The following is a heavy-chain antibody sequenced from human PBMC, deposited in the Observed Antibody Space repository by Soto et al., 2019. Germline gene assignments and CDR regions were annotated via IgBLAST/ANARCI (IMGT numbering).Heavy chain of an antibody. Sequence: GGSLRLSCAASGFTFSTYDMHWVRQVPGKGLEWVSAIGSANDPYYLGSVKGRFSISRENAKNSLYLQMNSLTTGDTAVYYCARAYLGRLPRRADYYYALDVWGQGTTVTVSS. V-gene: IGHV3-13*05. CDR1: GFTFSTYD. J-gene: IGHJ6*02. D-gene: IGHD1-26*01. CDR2: IGSANDP. CDR3: ARAYLGRLPRRADYYYALDV.